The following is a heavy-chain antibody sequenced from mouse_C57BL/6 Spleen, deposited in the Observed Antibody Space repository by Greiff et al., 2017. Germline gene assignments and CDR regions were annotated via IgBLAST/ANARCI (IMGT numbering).Heavy chain of an antibody. CDR2: IYPSDSET. CDR1: GYTFTSYW. V-gene: IGHV1-61*01. J-gene: IGHJ2*01. CDR3: ARWGGSSYDYFDY. D-gene: IGHD1-1*01. Sequence: VQLQQPGAELVRPGSSVKLSCKASGYTFTSYWMDWVKQRPGQGLEWIGNIYPSDSETHYNQKFKDKATLTVDKSSSTAYMQLSSLTSEDSAVYYCARWGGSSYDYFDYWGQGTTLTVSS.